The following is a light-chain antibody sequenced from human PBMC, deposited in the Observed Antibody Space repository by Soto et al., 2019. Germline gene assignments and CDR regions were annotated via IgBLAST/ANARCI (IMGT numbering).Light chain of an antibody. CDR2: GAT. Sequence: IVLTQSPGTLSLSPGDRATLSCRASQRVSARYLAWFHQKPGQAPRLLIYGATTRATGIPARFSGSGSGTEFSLTISSLQSEDFALYYCQQYKKWPPLTFGGGTKVDIK. J-gene: IGKJ4*01. V-gene: IGKV3D-15*01. CDR1: QRVSARY. CDR3: QQYKKWPPLT.